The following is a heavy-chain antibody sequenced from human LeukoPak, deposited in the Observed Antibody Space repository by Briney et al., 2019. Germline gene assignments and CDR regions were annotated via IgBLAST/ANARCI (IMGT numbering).Heavy chain of an antibody. V-gene: IGHV3-66*02. CDR2: IYGGGST. CDR3: ARQQQLVPWYFDL. Sequence: GGSLRLSCAASGFTVSSNYMSWVRQAPGKGLEWVSVIYGGGSTYYADSVKGRFTISRDNSKNTLYLQMNSLRAEDTAVYYCARQQQLVPWYFDLWGRGTLVTVSS. CDR1: GFTVSSNY. J-gene: IGHJ2*01. D-gene: IGHD6-13*01.